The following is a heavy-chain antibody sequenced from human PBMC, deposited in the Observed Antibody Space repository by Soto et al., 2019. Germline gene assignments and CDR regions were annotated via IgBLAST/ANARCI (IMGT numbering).Heavy chain of an antibody. CDR2: ISPYNGKT. V-gene: IGHV1-18*01. CDR1: GYSFTTYG. Sequence: GASVKVSCKASGYSFTTYGIFWVRQAPGQGLEWMGWISPYNGKTNYAQNLQGGVSMTTDTSTTTAYMELRSLRSDDTAVYYCAGPYDSSQSPRFDYWGQGTLVTVSS. D-gene: IGHD3-22*01. CDR3: AGPYDSSQSPRFDY. J-gene: IGHJ4*02.